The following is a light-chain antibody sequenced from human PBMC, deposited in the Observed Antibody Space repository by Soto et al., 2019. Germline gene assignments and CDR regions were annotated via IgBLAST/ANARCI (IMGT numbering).Light chain of an antibody. Sequence: EIVLTQSPATLSLSPGERATLSCRASQSISSYLDWYQQKRGQAPRLPIYDASKMATGIPARFSGSGSGTDFTLTISSLEPEDFAVYYCRQRGNLPITFGQGTRLEIK. J-gene: IGKJ5*01. CDR2: DAS. CDR1: QSISSY. CDR3: RQRGNLPIT. V-gene: IGKV3-11*01.